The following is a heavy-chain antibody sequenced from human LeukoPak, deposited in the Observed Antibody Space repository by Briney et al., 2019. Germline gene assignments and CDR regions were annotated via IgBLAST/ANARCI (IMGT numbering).Heavy chain of an antibody. V-gene: IGHV1-2*02. J-gene: IGHJ3*01. Sequence: GASVKVSCKASGYTFTGYYMHWVRQAPGQGLEWVGWINPTTGATHYAQNFQGRVTLTRDTSNNTSYMELNRLTSDDTAVYYCAREFRTTTWSYDAFDLWGQGTMVTVSS. CDR1: GYTFTGYY. CDR2: INPTTGAT. D-gene: IGHD1/OR15-1a*01. CDR3: AREFRTTTWSYDAFDL.